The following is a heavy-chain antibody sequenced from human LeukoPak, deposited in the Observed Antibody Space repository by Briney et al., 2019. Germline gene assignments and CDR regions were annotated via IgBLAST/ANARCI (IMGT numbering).Heavy chain of an antibody. CDR2: ISSDSSNK. V-gene: IGHV3-30*18. Sequence: GGSLRLSCAASGFTFSTYAMHWVRQAPGKGLEWVTAISSDSSNKNYADFVKGRFTSSRDNSKNSLYLQMNSLRAEDTAVYYCAKGGHSYGYADYWGQGTLVTVSS. CDR3: AKGGHSYGYADY. D-gene: IGHD5-18*01. J-gene: IGHJ4*02. CDR1: GFTFSTYA.